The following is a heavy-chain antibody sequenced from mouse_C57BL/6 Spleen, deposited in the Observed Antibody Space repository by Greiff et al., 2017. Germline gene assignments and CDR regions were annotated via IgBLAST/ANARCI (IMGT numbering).Heavy chain of an antibody. V-gene: IGHV1-55*01. D-gene: IGHD1-1*01. CDR3: ARTSHYVVFDY. CDR1: GYTFTSYW. CDR2: IYPGSGST. J-gene: IGHJ2*01. Sequence: QVQLQQPGAELVKPGASVKMSCKASGYTFTSYWITWVKQRPGQGLEWIGDIYPGSGSTNYNEKFKSTATLTVDTSSNTAYMQLSSLTSEDSAVYYCARTSHYVVFDYWGQGTTLTVSS.